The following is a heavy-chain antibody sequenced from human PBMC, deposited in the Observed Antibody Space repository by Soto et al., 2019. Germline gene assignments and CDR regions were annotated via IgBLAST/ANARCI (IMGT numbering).Heavy chain of an antibody. CDR2: ISSSGDSA. V-gene: IGHV3-23*01. J-gene: IGHJ3*02. CDR3: AHPRGYGVFDAVDI. Sequence: GGSLRLSCAASGFVFSTYAMNWVRQAPGKGLEWDSAISSSGDSAYYAESVRGRFTISRDNSINTLYLQMRSLRPEDTAVYYCAHPRGYGVFDAVDIWGQGTMVTVSS. CDR1: GFVFSTYA. D-gene: IGHD4-17*01.